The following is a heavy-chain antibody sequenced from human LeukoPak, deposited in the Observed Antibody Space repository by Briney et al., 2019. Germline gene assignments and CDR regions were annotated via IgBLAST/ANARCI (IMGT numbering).Heavy chain of an antibody. CDR1: GFTVSSNY. CDR3: ARDRTVAGIGGYYYYGMDV. CDR2: IYSGGST. J-gene: IGHJ6*02. Sequence: PGGSLRLSCAASGFTVSSNYMSWVRQAPGKGLEWVSVIYSGGSTYYADSVKGRFTISRDNSKNTLYLQMNSLRAEDTAVYCCARDRTVAGIGGYYYYGMDVWGQGTTVTVSS. V-gene: IGHV3-53*01. D-gene: IGHD6-19*01.